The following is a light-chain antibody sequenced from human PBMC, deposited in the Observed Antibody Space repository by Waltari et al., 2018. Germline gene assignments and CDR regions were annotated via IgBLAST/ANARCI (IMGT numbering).Light chain of an antibody. Sequence: QSVLTQPPSASGTPGPRVTISCSGSSYNIGSNTVHWYQQLPGTAPKLLIFSNHQRPSGVPGRFSGSKSGTSASLAISGLQSDDEAEYFCATRDDSLNGLIFGGGTKLTVL. V-gene: IGLV1-44*01. CDR1: SYNIGSNT. CDR2: SNH. J-gene: IGLJ2*01. CDR3: ATRDDSLNGLI.